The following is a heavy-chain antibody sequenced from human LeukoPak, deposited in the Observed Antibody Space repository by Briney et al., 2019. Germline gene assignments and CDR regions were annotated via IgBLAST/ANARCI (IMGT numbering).Heavy chain of an antibody. D-gene: IGHD3-9*01. V-gene: IGHV3-23*01. Sequence: GGSLRLSCAASGFTFSNYAMYWVRQAPGKGLEWVSAVSGRDNSTYYADSVKGRFTISRDTSKNTLYLQMNSLRAEDTAVYYCAKWGDYDILTGYYDPDYWGQGTLVTVSS. J-gene: IGHJ4*02. CDR2: VSGRDNST. CDR3: AKWGDYDILTGYYDPDY. CDR1: GFTFSNYA.